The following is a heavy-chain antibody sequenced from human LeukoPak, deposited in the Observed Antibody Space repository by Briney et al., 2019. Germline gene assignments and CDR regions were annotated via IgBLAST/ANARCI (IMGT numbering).Heavy chain of an antibody. CDR3: ARDVGSAPFDY. Sequence: GGSLRLSCAASGFTLSSSGMHWVRQAPGKGLEWVAVIWGDENHKYYGDSVRGRFTISRDKAKNTLYLQMDSLRVEDTAVYYCARDVGSAPFDYWGQGTLVTVSS. CDR2: IWGDENHK. J-gene: IGHJ4*02. D-gene: IGHD6-25*01. V-gene: IGHV3-33*01. CDR1: GFTLSSSG.